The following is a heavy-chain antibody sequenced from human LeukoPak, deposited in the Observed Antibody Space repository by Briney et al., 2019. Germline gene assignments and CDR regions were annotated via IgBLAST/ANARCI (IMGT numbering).Heavy chain of an antibody. Sequence: PGGSLRLSCAASGFTFSTYAMHWVRQAPGKGLEWVAVISYDGSNKYYADSVKGRFTISRDTSKNTLYLQMNSLRAEDTAVYYCARTYYYDTVLLDYWGQGTLATVSS. V-gene: IGHV3-30*04. J-gene: IGHJ4*02. CDR2: ISYDGSNK. CDR1: GFTFSTYA. D-gene: IGHD3-22*01. CDR3: ARTYYYDTVLLDY.